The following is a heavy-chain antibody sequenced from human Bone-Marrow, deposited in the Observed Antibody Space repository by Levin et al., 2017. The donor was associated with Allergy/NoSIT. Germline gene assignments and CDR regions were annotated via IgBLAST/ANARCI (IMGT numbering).Heavy chain of an antibody. J-gene: IGHJ6*03. Sequence: AGGSLRLSCAASGFTFSSYEMNWVRQAPGKGLEWVSYISSSGSTIYYADSVKGRFTISRDNAKNSLYLQMNSLRAEDTAVYYCARDSIKDIVVVPAAFGSPYYYYYYMDVWGKGTTVTVSS. CDR2: ISSSGSTI. CDR3: ARDSIKDIVVVPAAFGSPYYYYYYMDV. D-gene: IGHD2-2*01. V-gene: IGHV3-48*03. CDR1: GFTFSSYE.